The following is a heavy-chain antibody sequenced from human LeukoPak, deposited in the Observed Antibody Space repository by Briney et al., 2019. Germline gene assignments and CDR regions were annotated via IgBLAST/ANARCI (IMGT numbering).Heavy chain of an antibody. V-gene: IGHV3-74*01. D-gene: IGHD6-19*01. CDR3: ARAVTGLDDY. Sequence: GGSLRLSCAASGFSFSDYWMHWVRQVPGKGLVWVSRISNDGSHTLYADSVRGRFTISRDNAKYTLFLQMNSLRAEDTAVYYCARAVTGLDDYWGQGTLVTVSS. CDR1: GFSFSDYW. CDR2: ISNDGSHT. J-gene: IGHJ4*02.